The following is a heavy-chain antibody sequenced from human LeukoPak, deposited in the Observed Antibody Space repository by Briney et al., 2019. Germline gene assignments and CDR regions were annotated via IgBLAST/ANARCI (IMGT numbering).Heavy chain of an antibody. Sequence: PGGSLRLSCAASGFSVSNNYMSWVRQAPGKGLEGVSVIYSRGATYYADSVKGRFTISRDNSKNTLYLQMNSLRVEDTAVYYCAARNYWGQGTLVIVSS. D-gene: IGHD1-14*01. CDR1: GFSVSNNY. CDR2: IYSRGAT. CDR3: AARNY. V-gene: IGHV3-53*01. J-gene: IGHJ4*02.